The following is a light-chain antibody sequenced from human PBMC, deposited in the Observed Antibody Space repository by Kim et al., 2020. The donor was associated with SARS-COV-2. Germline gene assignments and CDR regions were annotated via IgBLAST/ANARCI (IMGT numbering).Light chain of an antibody. CDR3: QQYDNWPPIT. J-gene: IGKJ5*01. Sequence: SPGQRATLSCRAGQSVRPQLAWYQQKPGQAPRLLIYGASTRATGIPARFSGSGSGTDFTLTISSLQSEDFAFYFCQQYDNWPPITFCQGTRLEIK. CDR1: QSVRPQ. V-gene: IGKV3D-15*01. CDR2: GAS.